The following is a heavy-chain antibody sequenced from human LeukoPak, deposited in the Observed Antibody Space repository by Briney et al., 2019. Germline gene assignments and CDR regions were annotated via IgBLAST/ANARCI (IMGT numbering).Heavy chain of an antibody. CDR3: ARGASILWFGELGLYFDY. CDR2: INHSGST. V-gene: IGHV4-34*01. CDR1: GGSFSGYY. J-gene: IGHJ4*02. D-gene: IGHD3-10*01. Sequence: SETLSLTCAVYGGSFSGYYWSWIRQPPGKGLEWIGEINHSGSTNYNPSLKSRVTISVDTSKNQFSLKLSSVTAADTAVYYCARGASILWFGELGLYFDYWGQGTLVTVSS.